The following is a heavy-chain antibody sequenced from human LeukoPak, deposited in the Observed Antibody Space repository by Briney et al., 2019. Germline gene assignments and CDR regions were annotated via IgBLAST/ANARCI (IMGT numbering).Heavy chain of an antibody. CDR3: ARGGAVAGRRQGPLSY. J-gene: IGHJ4*02. CDR1: GGSFSGYY. Sequence: SETLSLTCAVYGGSFSGYYWSWIRQPPGKGLEWIGEINHSGSTNYNPSLKSRVTISVDTSKNQFSLKLSSVTAADTAVYYCARGGAVAGRRQGPLSYWGQGTLVTVSS. CDR2: INHSGST. D-gene: IGHD6-19*01. V-gene: IGHV4-34*01.